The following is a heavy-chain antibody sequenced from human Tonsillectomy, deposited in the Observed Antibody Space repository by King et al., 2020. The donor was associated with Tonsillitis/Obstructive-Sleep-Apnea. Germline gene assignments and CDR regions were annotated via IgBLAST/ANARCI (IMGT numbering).Heavy chain of an antibody. CDR3: ATSGITATSGWFDP. CDR2: FDPEDGER. D-gene: IGHD1-20*01. J-gene: IGHJ5*02. CDR1: GYTLTELS. Sequence: VQLVQSGAEVKKPGASVKVSCKVSGYTLTELSMHWVRQAPGKGLEWMGDFDPEDGERIYTQKFQGRVTMTEDTSTDTAYMELSSLRSEDTAVYYCATSGITATSGWFDPWGQGTLVTASS. V-gene: IGHV1-24*01.